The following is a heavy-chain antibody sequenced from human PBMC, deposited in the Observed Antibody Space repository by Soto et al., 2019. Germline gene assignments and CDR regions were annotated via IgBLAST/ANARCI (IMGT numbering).Heavy chain of an antibody. Sequence: QVKLVQSGAEVEKPGASVKVSCKSSGYTFINYGIHWVRQAPGQRLEWMGWINGGNGHTKYSQKFQGRVTITRDTAASTAYMELSSLISEDTAVFYCARSGYSSGWYHWYFDFWGRGTLVTVSS. CDR1: GYTFINYG. CDR2: INGGNGHT. D-gene: IGHD6-19*01. J-gene: IGHJ2*01. V-gene: IGHV1-3*01. CDR3: ARSGYSSGWYHWYFDF.